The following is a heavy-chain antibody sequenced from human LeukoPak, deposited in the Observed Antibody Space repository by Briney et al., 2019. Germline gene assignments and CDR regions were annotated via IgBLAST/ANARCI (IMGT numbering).Heavy chain of an antibody. CDR1: GGTFISYA. CDR3: ARGERVVAAAPYFRSSRYYYGMDV. D-gene: IGHD2-15*01. J-gene: IGHJ6*02. CDR2: IIPIFGTA. V-gene: IGHV1-69*13. Sequence: ALVKVSCKASGGTFISYAISWVRQAPGQGLEWMGGIIPIFGTANYAQKFQGRVTITADESTSTAYMELSSLRSEDTAVYYCARGERVVAAAPYFRSSRYYYGMDVWGQGTTVTVSS.